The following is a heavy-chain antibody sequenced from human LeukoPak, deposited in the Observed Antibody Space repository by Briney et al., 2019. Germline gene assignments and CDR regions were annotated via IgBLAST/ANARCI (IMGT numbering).Heavy chain of an antibody. CDR2: IHTSGGT. D-gene: IGHD3-10*01. V-gene: IGHV4-4*07. J-gene: IGHJ4*02. CDR3: ARDEYYCGSGSYRYDY. CDR1: GGSISSYY. Sequence: SETLSLTCSFSGGSISSYYWSWIRQPAGKGLEWIGRIHTSGGTNYNPSLKSRVTMSVDTSKNQFSLKLKSVTAADTAVYYCARDEYYCGSGSYRYDYWGQGTLVTVSS.